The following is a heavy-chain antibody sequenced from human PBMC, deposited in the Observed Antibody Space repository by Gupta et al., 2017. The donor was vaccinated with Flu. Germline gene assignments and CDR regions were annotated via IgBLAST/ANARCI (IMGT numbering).Heavy chain of an antibody. J-gene: IGHJ4*02. Sequence: QVQLVESGGGVVQPGRSLRLSCVASGFTSSNYGMHWVRQAPGKGLEWVAIISYDGSSKYYAESVKGRFTISRDNSKNTLYLQMNSLRADDTAFYYCVKDNRGIVVVTAIPFEYWGQGSLVTVSS. CDR1: GFTSSNYG. CDR3: VKDNRGIVVVTAIPFEY. V-gene: IGHV3-30*18. CDR2: ISYDGSSK. D-gene: IGHD2-21*02.